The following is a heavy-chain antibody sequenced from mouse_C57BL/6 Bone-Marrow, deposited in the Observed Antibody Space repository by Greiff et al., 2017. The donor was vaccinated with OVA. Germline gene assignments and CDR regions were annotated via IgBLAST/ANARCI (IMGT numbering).Heavy chain of an antibody. Sequence: QVQLQQSGAELVRPGASVTLSCKASGYTFTDYEMHWVKQTPVHGLEWIGAIDPETGGTAYNQKFKGTAILTADKSSSTAYMELRSLTSEDSAVYYCTNLGYYCDYWGQGTTLTVSS. D-gene: IGHD4-1*01. CDR1: GYTFTDYE. CDR2: IDPETGGT. J-gene: IGHJ2*01. V-gene: IGHV1-15*01. CDR3: TNLGYYCDY.